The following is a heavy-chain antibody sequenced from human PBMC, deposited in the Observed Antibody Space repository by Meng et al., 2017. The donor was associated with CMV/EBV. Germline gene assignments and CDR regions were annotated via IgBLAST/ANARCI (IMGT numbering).Heavy chain of an antibody. J-gene: IGHJ6*02. CDR3: ARGSGAKDIVVVPAAIHGGYYYYGMDV. D-gene: IGHD2-2*02. V-gene: IGHV3-48*03. CDR2: ISSSGSTI. Sequence: GGSLRLSCAASGFTFSSDEMNWVRQAPGKGLEWVSYISSSGSTIYYADSVKGRFTISRDNAKNSLYLQMNSLRAEDTAVYYCARGSGAKDIVVVPAAIHGGYYYYGMDVWGQGTTVTVSS. CDR1: GFTFSSDE.